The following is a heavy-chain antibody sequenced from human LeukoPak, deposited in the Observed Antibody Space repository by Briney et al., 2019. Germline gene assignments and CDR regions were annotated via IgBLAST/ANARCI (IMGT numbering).Heavy chain of an antibody. J-gene: IGHJ5*02. CDR1: GGSFSGYY. D-gene: IGHD3-3*01. CDR2: INHSGST. Sequence: PSETLSLTCAVSGGSFSGYYWSWIRQPPGKGLEWIGEINHSGSTNYNPSLKSRVTISVDTSKNQFSLKLSSVTAAGTAVYYCARGSRPHYDFWRGSDRRQSKYNWFDPWGQGTLVTVSS. V-gene: IGHV4-34*01. CDR3: ARGSRPHYDFWRGSDRRQSKYNWFDP.